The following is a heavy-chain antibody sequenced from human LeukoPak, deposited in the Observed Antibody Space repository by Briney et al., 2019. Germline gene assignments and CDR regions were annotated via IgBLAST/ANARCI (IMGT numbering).Heavy chain of an antibody. V-gene: IGHV4-34*01. J-gene: IGHJ4*02. Sequence: PSETLSLTCAVYGGSFSGYYWSWIRQPPGKGLEWIGEINHSGSTNYNPSLKSRVTISVDTSKNQFSLKLSSVTAADTAVYYCARSPIYGSGSYDVYWGQGTLVTVSS. CDR3: ARSPIYGSGSYDVY. CDR1: GGSFSGYY. CDR2: INHSGST. D-gene: IGHD3-10*01.